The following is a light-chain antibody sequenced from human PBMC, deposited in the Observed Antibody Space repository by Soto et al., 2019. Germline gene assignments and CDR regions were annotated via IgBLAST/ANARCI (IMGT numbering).Light chain of an antibody. Sequence: DIQRTKSPSTLSASVRDRVTIACLASRTINNWLAWYQQKPGKAPKLLIYHVSTLASGVPLRFSGSGSGTEFTLTISSLQPDDFATYYCQQYNTFSTFGQGTKVDI. CDR2: HVS. J-gene: IGKJ1*01. V-gene: IGKV1-5*01. CDR3: QQYNTFST. CDR1: RTINNW.